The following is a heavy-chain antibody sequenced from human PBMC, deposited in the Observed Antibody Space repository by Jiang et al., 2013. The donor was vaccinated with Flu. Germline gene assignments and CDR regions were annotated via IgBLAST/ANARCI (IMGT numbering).Heavy chain of an antibody. CDR2: IDTNTGNP. CDR1: GYSLSNFA. CDR3: ARDRGSYSSSSNWFDP. D-gene: IGHD6-6*01. Sequence: QSGSELKKPGASVRVSCKASGYSLSNFAMHWGATGPPGQGLQWMGWIDTNTGNPTYAQAFTGRFVFSLDTSVNTAYLQINRLKAEDTAIYYCARDRGSYSSSSNWFDPGARGPWSPSPQ. V-gene: IGHV7-4-1*02. J-gene: IGHJ5*02.